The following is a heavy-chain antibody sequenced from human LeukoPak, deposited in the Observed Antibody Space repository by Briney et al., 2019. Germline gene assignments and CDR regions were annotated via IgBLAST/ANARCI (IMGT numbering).Heavy chain of an antibody. D-gene: IGHD3-10*01. J-gene: IGHJ4*02. V-gene: IGHV3-11*01. Sequence: GGSLRLSCAASGFTFSDYYMSWIRQAPGKGLEWVSYISSSGNTIYYADSVKGRFTISRDNAKKSLNLQMNSLRAEDTAVYYCAKRMVRSFSVDYWGQGTLVTVSS. CDR1: GFTFSDYY. CDR3: AKRMVRSFSVDY. CDR2: ISSSGNTI.